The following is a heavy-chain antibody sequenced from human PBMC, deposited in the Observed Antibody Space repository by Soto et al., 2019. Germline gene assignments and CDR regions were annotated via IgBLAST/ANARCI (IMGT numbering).Heavy chain of an antibody. V-gene: IGHV3-23*01. J-gene: IGHJ4*02. CDR2: VSASGAST. D-gene: IGHD3-3*01. Sequence: EVQLLESGGGLGQSGGSLRLSCATSGFTFSSHAMSWVRQAPGKGLEWVSGVSASGASTYYADSVKGRFTISRDNSKNTLYLQMISLRAEDTALYYCAKEGPGMEWFSFDSWGQGTLVTVSS. CDR1: GFTFSSHA. CDR3: AKEGPGMEWFSFDS.